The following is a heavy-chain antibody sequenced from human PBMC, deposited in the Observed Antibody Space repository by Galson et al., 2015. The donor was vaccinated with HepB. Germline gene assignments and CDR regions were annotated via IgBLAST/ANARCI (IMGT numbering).Heavy chain of an antibody. CDR3: ARVVRSGASYFDY. CDR2: ISAYNGYT. J-gene: IGHJ4*02. D-gene: IGHD1-26*01. V-gene: IGHV1-18*01. Sequence: SCKASGYTFSNYGITWVRQAPGQGLEWMGWISAYNGYTNYEQKFQGRVTMTTDTSTSTAYMALRSLRSDDTAVYYCARVVRSGASYFDYWGQGTLVTVSS. CDR1: GYTFSNYG.